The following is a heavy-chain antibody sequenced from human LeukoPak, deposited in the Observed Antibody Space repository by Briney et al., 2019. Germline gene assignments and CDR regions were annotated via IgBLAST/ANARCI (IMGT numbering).Heavy chain of an antibody. D-gene: IGHD6-13*01. CDR2: IRFDGSNK. J-gene: IGHJ4*02. CDR1: RFTFSNYG. CDR3: AKKGSSSWYHFDY. Sequence: GGSLRLSCAASRFTFSNYGMHWARQAPGKGLEWVAFIRFDGSNKNYADSVKGRFSISRDNSKNTLYLQMNSLRAEDTAVYYCAKKGSSSWYHFDYWGQGTLVTVSS. V-gene: IGHV3-30*02.